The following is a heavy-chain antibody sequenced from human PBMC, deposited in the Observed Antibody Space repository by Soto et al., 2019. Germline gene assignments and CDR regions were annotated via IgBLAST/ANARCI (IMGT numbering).Heavy chain of an antibody. J-gene: IGHJ5*02. Sequence: SETLSLTCTVSGGSINISGYYWGWLRQPPGKGLEWIGSIFYTGSTYYNPSVKSRVSMSVDTSKNQFSLKLSSVTAADTAVYYCARRGLNDLFAPWGQGTLVTVSS. CDR2: IFYTGST. V-gene: IGHV4-39*01. CDR1: GGSINISGYY. D-gene: IGHD1-1*01. CDR3: ARRGLNDLFAP.